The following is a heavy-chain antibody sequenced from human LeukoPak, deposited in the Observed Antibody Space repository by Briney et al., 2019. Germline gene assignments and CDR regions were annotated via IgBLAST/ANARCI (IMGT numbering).Heavy chain of an antibody. CDR3: ARGGYGGNSEAFDI. J-gene: IGHJ3*02. Sequence: SETLSLTCTVSGYSISSGYYWGWIRQPPGKGLEWIGSIYHSGSTYYNPSLKSRVTISVDTSKNQFSLKLSSVTAADTAVYYCARGGYGGNSEAFDIWGQGTMVTVSS. V-gene: IGHV4-38-2*02. CDR1: GYSISSGYY. D-gene: IGHD4-23*01. CDR2: IYHSGST.